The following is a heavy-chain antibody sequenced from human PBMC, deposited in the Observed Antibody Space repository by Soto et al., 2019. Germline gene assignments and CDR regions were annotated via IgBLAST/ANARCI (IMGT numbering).Heavy chain of an antibody. D-gene: IGHD2-15*01. Sequence: GGSLRLSCAASGFIFSNYGMHWVRQAPGKGLEWVALISYDGNNKYYSESVKGRFTISRDKSKNTQYLQMNSLRAEDTAVYYCVKTDCSRGSCFGGYFEYWGQGTLVTVSS. V-gene: IGHV3-30*03. J-gene: IGHJ4*02. CDR3: VKTDCSRGSCFGGYFEY. CDR2: ISYDGNNK. CDR1: GFIFSNYG.